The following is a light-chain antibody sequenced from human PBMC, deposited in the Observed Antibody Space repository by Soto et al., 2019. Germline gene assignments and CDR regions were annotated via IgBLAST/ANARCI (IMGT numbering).Light chain of an antibody. Sequence: DIQMTQSPSTLSASVGDTVTIICRARQSISNWLAWYQQKPGKAPNLLIYDASIFESGVPSRFRGRGLGTRFTLTISSLQPADFATDYCQQYPDPPWTFGQGTNVEIK. CDR2: DAS. CDR3: QQYPDPPWT. J-gene: IGKJ1*01. CDR1: QSISNW. V-gene: IGKV1-5*02.